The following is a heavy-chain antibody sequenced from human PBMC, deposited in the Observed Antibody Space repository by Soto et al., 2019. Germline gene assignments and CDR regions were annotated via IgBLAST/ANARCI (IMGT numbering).Heavy chain of an antibody. CDR2: IYYSGST. CDR1: GGSISSYY. Sequence: ETLSLTCTVSGGSISSYYWSWIRQPPGKGLEWIGYIYYSGSTNYNPSLKSRVTISVDTSKNQFSLKLSSVTAADTAVYYCARHGGDSRDDWFDPWGQATLVTVSS. CDR3: ARHGGDSRDDWFDP. D-gene: IGHD3-22*01. J-gene: IGHJ5*02. V-gene: IGHV4-59*08.